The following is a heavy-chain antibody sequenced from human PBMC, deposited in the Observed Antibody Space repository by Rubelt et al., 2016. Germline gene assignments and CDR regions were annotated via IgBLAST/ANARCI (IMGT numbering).Heavy chain of an antibody. D-gene: IGHD4-17*01. CDR2: IWYDGSDK. J-gene: IGHJ4*02. CDR1: GFIFSNYA. Sequence: GRSLRLSCAPSGFIFSNYAMHWVRQAPGKGLEWVAIIWYDGSDKYYSDSVKGRFTISRDNSKNTLYLQMNSLRAEDTAVYYCATENGDYSFDYWGQGTLVTVSS. CDR3: ATENGDYSFDY. V-gene: IGHV3-33*01.